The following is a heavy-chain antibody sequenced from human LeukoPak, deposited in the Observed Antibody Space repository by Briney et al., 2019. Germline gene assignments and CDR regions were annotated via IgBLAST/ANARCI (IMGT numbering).Heavy chain of an antibody. CDR2: ISPYSGAT. CDR1: GYTLTEYY. Sequence: ASVKVSCKASGYTLTEYYMNWMRQAPGQGLEWMGWISPYSGATHYTQIFEGRVSMTRDTSISTDYMEVSSLRSDDSAAYFCARSLTTATWDYWGQGTLVTVSS. J-gene: IGHJ4*02. CDR3: ARSLTTATWDY. D-gene: IGHD4-17*01. V-gene: IGHV1-2*02.